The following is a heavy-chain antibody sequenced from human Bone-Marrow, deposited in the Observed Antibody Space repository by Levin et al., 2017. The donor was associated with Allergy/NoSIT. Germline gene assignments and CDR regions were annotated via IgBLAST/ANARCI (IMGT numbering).Heavy chain of an antibody. CDR2: ISSSGSTI. Sequence: GESLKISCAASGFTFSDYYMSWIRQAPGKGLEWVSYISSSGSTIYYADSVKGRFTISRDNAKNSLYLQMNSLRAEDTAVYYCATDSYSSSSVAHFDYWGQGTLVTVSS. CDR3: ATDSYSSSSVAHFDY. J-gene: IGHJ4*02. D-gene: IGHD6-6*01. CDR1: GFTFSDYY. V-gene: IGHV3-11*01.